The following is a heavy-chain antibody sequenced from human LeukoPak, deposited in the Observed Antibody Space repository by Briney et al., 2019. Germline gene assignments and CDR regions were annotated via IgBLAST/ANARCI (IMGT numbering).Heavy chain of an antibody. D-gene: IGHD3-22*01. CDR3: ARSTVKWLLNRVGPVAWFDP. J-gene: IGHJ5*02. Sequence: SETLSLTCTVAGGSTSSYCWSWIGQPPGKGLEWFGCIYYSGSTNYNPSLKSRVTISVDTSKNQFSLKLSSVTAADTAVYYCARSTVKWLLNRVGPVAWFDPWGQGTLVTVSS. CDR2: IYYSGST. CDR1: GGSTSSYC. V-gene: IGHV4-59*01.